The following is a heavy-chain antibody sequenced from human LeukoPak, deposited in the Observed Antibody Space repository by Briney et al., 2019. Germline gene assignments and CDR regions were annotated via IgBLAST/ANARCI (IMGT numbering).Heavy chain of an antibody. CDR3: ARVHIVVAGAFDI. Sequence: ASVKVSCKASGYTFTSYDINWVRQATGQRLEWMGWMNPNSGNTGYAQKFQGRVTMTRNTSINTAYMELSSLRSEDTAVYYCARVHIVVAGAFDIWGQGTMVTVSS. CDR2: MNPNSGNT. V-gene: IGHV1-8*01. CDR1: GYTFTSYD. D-gene: IGHD2-15*01. J-gene: IGHJ3*02.